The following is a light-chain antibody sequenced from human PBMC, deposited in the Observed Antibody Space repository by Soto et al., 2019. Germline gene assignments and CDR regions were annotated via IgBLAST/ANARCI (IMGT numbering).Light chain of an antibody. V-gene: IGKV1-5*03. CDR1: QSISSW. CDR3: QQYNSDFAT. CDR2: KAS. Sequence: DIQMTQSPSTLSASVGDTVTISCRASQSISSWLAWYQQKPGTAPKLLIQKASSLESGVPSRFSGSGSGTEFTLTISSLQPDDFATYYCQQYNSDFATFGQGTKVEIK. J-gene: IGKJ1*01.